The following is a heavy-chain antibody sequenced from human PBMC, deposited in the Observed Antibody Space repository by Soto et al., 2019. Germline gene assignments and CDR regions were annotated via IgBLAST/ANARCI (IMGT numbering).Heavy chain of an antibody. V-gene: IGHV1-69*13. CDR3: AKRYGSGSYENWFDP. J-gene: IGHJ5*02. CDR2: IIPIFGTA. CDR1: GGTFSSYA. D-gene: IGHD3-10*01. Sequence: SVKVSCKASGGTFSSYAISWVRQAPGQGLEWMGGIIPIFGTANYAQKFQGRVTITADESTSTAYMELSSLRSEDTAVYYCAKRYGSGSYENWFDPWGQGTLVTVSS.